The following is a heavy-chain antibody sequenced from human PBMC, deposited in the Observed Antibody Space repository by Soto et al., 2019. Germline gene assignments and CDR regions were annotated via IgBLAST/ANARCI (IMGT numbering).Heavy chain of an antibody. Sequence: QVQLVESGGGVVQPGRSLRLSCAASGFTFSSYGMHWVRQAPGKGLEWVAVISYDGSNKYYADSVKGRFTISRDNSKNTLYLQMNSLRAEDTAVYYCAKGPKGPMVRGVTHGYYYYGMDVWGQGTTVTVSS. CDR3: AKGPKGPMVRGVTHGYYYYGMDV. V-gene: IGHV3-30*18. J-gene: IGHJ6*02. D-gene: IGHD3-10*01. CDR2: ISYDGSNK. CDR1: GFTFSSYG.